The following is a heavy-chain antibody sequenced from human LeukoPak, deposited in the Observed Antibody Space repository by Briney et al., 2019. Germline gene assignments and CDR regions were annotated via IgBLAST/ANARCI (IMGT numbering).Heavy chain of an antibody. D-gene: IGHD2-15*01. CDR3: ARLHLLGYCSGGSCYEGYFDY. Sequence: SETLSLTCTVSGGSISSSSFYWGRIRQPPGKGLEWIGSIYYSGSTYYNPSLKSRVTLSVDTSKNQFSLKLSSVTAADTAVYYCARLHLLGYCSGGSCYEGYFDYWGQGTLVTVSS. CDR1: GGSISSSSFY. V-gene: IGHV4-39*01. J-gene: IGHJ4*02. CDR2: IYYSGST.